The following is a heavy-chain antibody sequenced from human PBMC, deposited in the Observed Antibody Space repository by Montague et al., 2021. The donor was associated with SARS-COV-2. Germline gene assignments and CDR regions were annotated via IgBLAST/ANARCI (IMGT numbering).Heavy chain of an antibody. D-gene: IGHD3-10*01. CDR1: GFSLSTSGMC. CDR3: ARTAGTDYTGYYYYAMDV. V-gene: IGHV2-70*11. Sequence: PALVKPTQTLTLTCTFSGFSLSTSGMCVSWIRQPPGKALEWLARIDWDDDKYYSTSLKTRLTFSKDTSKNQVVLTMTNMDPVDTATYYCARTAGTDYTGYYYYAMDVWGQGTTVTVSS. J-gene: IGHJ6*02. CDR2: IDWDDDK.